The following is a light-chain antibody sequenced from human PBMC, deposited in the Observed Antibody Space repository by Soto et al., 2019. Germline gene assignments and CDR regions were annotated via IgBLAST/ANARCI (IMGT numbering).Light chain of an antibody. V-gene: IGKV1-39*01. Sequence: DIQMTQSPTSLSASVGDRVTITCRASQSITTFLNWYQQKPGKAPELLIFGASRLQSGVPSRFSGGGSGTDFTLTISSLQPEDFASYYCQQYNSYPVTFGGGTKVDIK. CDR3: QQYNSYPVT. CDR2: GAS. J-gene: IGKJ4*01. CDR1: QSITTF.